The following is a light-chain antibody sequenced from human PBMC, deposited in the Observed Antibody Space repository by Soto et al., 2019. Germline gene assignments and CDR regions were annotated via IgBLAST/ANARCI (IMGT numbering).Light chain of an antibody. CDR2: GAS. Sequence: EIVLTQSPGTLSLSPGERATLSCRASQSVSSSYLAWYQQKPGQAPRLLIYGASSRATGIPDRFSGSGSGTDFTRTIRRLEPEDFAVYYCQKYGSSPPWTFGQGTKVEIK. CDR1: QSVSSSY. V-gene: IGKV3-20*01. CDR3: QKYGSSPPWT. J-gene: IGKJ1*01.